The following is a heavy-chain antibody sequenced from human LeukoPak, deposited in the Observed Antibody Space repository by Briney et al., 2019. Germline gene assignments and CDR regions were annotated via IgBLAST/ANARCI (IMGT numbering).Heavy chain of an antibody. J-gene: IGHJ5*02. CDR2: INPSGDNT. CDR3: ARDNSVGDTAWWFDP. Sequence: ASVKVSCKASGYTFTNYYMHWVRQAPGQGLEWMGIINPSGDNTLYAQKFQGRVTITRDMSTSTDYMELSSLRSEDTAVYYCARDNSVGDTAWWFDPWGQGTLVTVSS. CDR1: GYTFTNYY. V-gene: IGHV1-46*01. D-gene: IGHD1-26*01.